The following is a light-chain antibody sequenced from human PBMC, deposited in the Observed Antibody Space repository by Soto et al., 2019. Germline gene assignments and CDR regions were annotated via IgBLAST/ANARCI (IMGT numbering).Light chain of an antibody. J-gene: IGKJ2*03. CDR2: DAS. CDR1: QSIHRW. V-gene: IGKV1-5*01. Sequence: DIQMTQSPSTLSASVGDRVTITCRASQSIHRWLAWYQQKPGKAPKLLIYDASSLQSGVPSRFSGSGSGTEFTLTISSLQPDDFGSYYCLHDALFPYSFGQGTRLEI. CDR3: LHDALFPYS.